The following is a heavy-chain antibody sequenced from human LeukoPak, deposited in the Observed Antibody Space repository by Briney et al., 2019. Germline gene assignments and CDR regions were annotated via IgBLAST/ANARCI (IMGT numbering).Heavy chain of an antibody. CDR3: AKVYYYDSSGYAFDI. CDR1: GFTFSSYG. V-gene: IGHV3-30*18. CDR2: ISYDGSNK. D-gene: IGHD3-22*01. Sequence: PGGSLRLSCAAPGFTFSSYGMHWVRQAPGKGLEWVAVISYDGSNKYYADSVKGRFTISRDNSKNTLYLQMNSLRAEDTAVYYCAKVYYYDSSGYAFDIWGQGTMVTVSS. J-gene: IGHJ3*02.